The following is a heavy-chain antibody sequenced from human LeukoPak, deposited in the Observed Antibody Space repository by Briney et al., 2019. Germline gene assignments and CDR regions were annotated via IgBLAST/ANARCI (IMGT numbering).Heavy chain of an antibody. D-gene: IGHD5-18*01. V-gene: IGHV4-34*01. CDR2: INHSGST. Sequence: SETLSLTCAVYGGSFSGYYWSWIRQPPGKGLEWIGEINHSGSTNYNPSLKSRVTISVDTSKNQFSLKLSSVTAADTAVYYCAGHGYSGYYYYYYMDVWGKGTTVTISS. CDR1: GGSFSGYY. CDR3: AGHGYSGYYYYYYMDV. J-gene: IGHJ6*03.